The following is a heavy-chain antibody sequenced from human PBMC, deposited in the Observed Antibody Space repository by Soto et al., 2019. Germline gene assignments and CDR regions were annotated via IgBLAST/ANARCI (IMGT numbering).Heavy chain of an antibody. Sequence: SETLSLTCTVSGGSISNYYWSWIRQPPGKGLEWIGYFYYTGITNYNPSLKSRISMSVDTSKNQFSLKLSSVTAADTAVYYCAREYCSSTSCYDYYFDYWGQGTLVTVSS. CDR1: GGSISNYY. CDR2: FYYTGIT. V-gene: IGHV4-59*12. CDR3: AREYCSSTSCYDYYFDY. D-gene: IGHD2-2*01. J-gene: IGHJ4*02.